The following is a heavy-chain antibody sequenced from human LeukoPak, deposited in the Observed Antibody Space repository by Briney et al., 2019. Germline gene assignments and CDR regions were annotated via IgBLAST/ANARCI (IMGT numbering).Heavy chain of an antibody. D-gene: IGHD2-15*01. CDR1: GFTFSSYA. CDR3: AKDPRGATDFDY. CDR2: ISGSGGST. Sequence: GGSLILSCAASGFTFSSYAMSWVRQAPGKGLEWVSAISGSGGSTYYADSVKGRFTISRDNSKNTLYLQMNSLRAEDTAVYYCAKDPRGATDFDYWGQGTLVTVSS. J-gene: IGHJ4*02. V-gene: IGHV3-23*01.